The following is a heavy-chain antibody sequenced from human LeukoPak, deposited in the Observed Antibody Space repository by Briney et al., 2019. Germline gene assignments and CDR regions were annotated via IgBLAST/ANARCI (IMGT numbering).Heavy chain of an antibody. CDR3: AQSYYDFWSGPIGF. J-gene: IGHJ4*02. V-gene: IGHV4-4*07. D-gene: IGHD3-3*01. CDR2: IYTSGST. Sequence: SETLSLTCTVSGGSISNYYWSWIQQPAGKGLEWIGRIYTSGSTNYNPSLKSRVTMSVDTSKNQFSLKLSSVTAADTAVYYCAQSYYDFWSGPIGFWGQGTLVTVSS. CDR1: GGSISNYY.